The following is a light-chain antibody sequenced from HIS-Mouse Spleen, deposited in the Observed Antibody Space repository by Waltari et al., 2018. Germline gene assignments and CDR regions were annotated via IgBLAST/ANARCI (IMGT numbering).Light chain of an antibody. V-gene: IGLV2-14*01. CDR2: EVS. CDR3: SSYTSSSTWV. Sequence: QSALTQPASVSGSPGQSITISCTATSRYVGGYNYVSWYQPHPGKAPKLMSYEVSNRPSGVSNRFSGSKSGNTASLTISGLQAEDEADYYCSSYTSSSTWVFGGGTKLTVL. J-gene: IGLJ3*02. CDR1: SRYVGGYNY.